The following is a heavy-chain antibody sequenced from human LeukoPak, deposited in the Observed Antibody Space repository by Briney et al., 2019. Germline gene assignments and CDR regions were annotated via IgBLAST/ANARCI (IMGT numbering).Heavy chain of an antibody. V-gene: IGHV3-9*01. CDR2: ISWNSGSI. J-gene: IGHJ2*01. Sequence: GGSLRLSCAASGFTFDDYAMHWVRQAPGKGLEWVSGISWNSGSIGYADSVKGRFTISRDNAKNSLYLQMNSLRAEDTALYYCAKAATVVTPNWYFDLWGRGTLVTVSS. CDR3: AKAATVVTPNWYFDL. CDR1: GFTFDDYA. D-gene: IGHD4-23*01.